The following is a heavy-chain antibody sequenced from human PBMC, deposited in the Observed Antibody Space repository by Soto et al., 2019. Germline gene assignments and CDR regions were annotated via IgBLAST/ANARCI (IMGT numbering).Heavy chain of an antibody. CDR1: GFNFNNYG. J-gene: IGHJ6*02. Sequence: QVQLVESGGGVVQPGRSLRLSCAASGFNFNNYGMHWVRQAPGKGLEWVAVIWNDGNGYYYANSVKGRFTICRDNSKNTLFLQMSSLRAEDTAVYYTARRQISPPTRGAASARGGMDVWGQGTTVTVSS. CDR3: ARRQISPPTRGAASARGGMDV. V-gene: IGHV3-33*01. CDR2: IWNDGNGY. D-gene: IGHD6-13*01.